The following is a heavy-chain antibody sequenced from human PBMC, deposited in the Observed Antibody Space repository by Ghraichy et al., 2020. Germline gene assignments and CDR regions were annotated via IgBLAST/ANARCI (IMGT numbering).Heavy chain of an antibody. CDR3: ASEKFYYYDSSGHDY. Sequence: ESLNISCTVSGGSISSSSYYWGWIRQPPGKGLEWIGSIYYSGSTYYNPSLKSRVTISVDTSKNQFSLKLSSVTAADTAVYYCASEKFYYYDSSGHDYWAREPWSPSPQ. D-gene: IGHD3-22*01. J-gene: IGHJ4*02. CDR2: IYYSGST. V-gene: IGHV4-39*01. CDR1: GGSISSSSYY.